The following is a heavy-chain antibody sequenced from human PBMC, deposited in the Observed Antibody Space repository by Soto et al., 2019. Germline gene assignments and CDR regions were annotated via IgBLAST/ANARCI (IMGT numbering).Heavy chain of an antibody. CDR1: GDTFGSYT. CDR2: ILPAHGIA. CDR3: AGPRGAVGFFAS. J-gene: IGHJ4*02. V-gene: IGHV1-69*02. D-gene: IGHD3-3*01. Sequence: QVQLVQSGAEMRKPGSSVKVSCKASGDTFGSYTLSWLRRAPGLGLEWMARILPAHGIANYAQKFQDKVTITADTSTQTTYLEITSLTADDTDVFFCAGPRGAVGFFASWGQGTLVTVSS.